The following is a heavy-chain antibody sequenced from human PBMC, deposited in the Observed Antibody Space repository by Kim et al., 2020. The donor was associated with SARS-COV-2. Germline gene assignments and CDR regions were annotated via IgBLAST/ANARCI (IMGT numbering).Heavy chain of an antibody. CDR1: GFTFSSYA. D-gene: IGHD3-22*01. CDR3: ARDLKGWLLPNDAFDI. Sequence: GGSLRLSCAASGFTFSSYAMHWVRQAPGKGLEWVAVISYDGSNKYYADSVKGRFTISRDNSKNTLYLQMNSLRAEDTAVYYCARDLKGWLLPNDAFDIWGQGTMVTVSS. CDR2: ISYDGSNK. J-gene: IGHJ3*02. V-gene: IGHV3-30-3*01.